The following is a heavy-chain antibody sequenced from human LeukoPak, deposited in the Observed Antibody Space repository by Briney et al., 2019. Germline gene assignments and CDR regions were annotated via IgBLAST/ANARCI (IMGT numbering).Heavy chain of an antibody. CDR3: ARVEGSVVVPAATRRGYYFDY. D-gene: IGHD2-2*01. CDR1: GGSISGYY. CDR2: INHSGST. V-gene: IGHV4-34*01. Sequence: SETLSLTCTVSGGSISGYYWSWIRQPPGKGLEWIGEINHSGSTNYNPSLKSRVTISVDTSKNQFSLKLSSVTAADTAVYYCARVEGSVVVPAATRRGYYFDYWGQGTLVTVSS. J-gene: IGHJ4*02.